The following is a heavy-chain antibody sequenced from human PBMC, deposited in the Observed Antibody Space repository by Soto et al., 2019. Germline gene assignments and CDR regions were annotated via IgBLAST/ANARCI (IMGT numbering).Heavy chain of an antibody. CDR3: VASSSSYYFEY. CDR1: GVSVTNNY. Sequence: GWSLRLCCAASGVSVTNNYLSWVRQRPGKGLEWVSFFHTGRSTYYATSVEGRFTISRDDSKNTIYFQMNSLRAEDTAVYYCVASSSSYYFEYWGHGTLVTVSS. J-gene: IGHJ4*01. CDR2: FHTGRST. V-gene: IGHV3-53*01.